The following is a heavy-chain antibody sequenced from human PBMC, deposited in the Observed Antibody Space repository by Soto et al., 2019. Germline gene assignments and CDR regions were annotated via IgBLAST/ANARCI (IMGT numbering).Heavy chain of an antibody. D-gene: IGHD3-22*01. Sequence: SVKVSCKASGGTFSSYAISWVRQAPGQGLEWMGGIIPIFGTANYAQKFQGRVTITADESTSTAYMELSGLRSEDTAVYYCARARSGYFDYWGQGTLVTVSS. V-gene: IGHV1-69*13. CDR3: ARARSGYFDY. CDR1: GGTFSSYA. J-gene: IGHJ4*02. CDR2: IIPIFGTA.